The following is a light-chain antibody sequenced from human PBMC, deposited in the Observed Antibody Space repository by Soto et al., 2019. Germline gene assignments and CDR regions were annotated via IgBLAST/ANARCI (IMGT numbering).Light chain of an antibody. CDR2: GTS. CDR1: QSVSSSY. J-gene: IGKJ1*01. V-gene: IGKV3-20*01. CDR3: QQYGSSPPTWT. Sequence: EIVLTQSPGTLSLSPGERATVSCRASQSVSSSYLAWYQQKPGQAPRLLIYGTSSRATDIPDRFSGSGSGTDFTLTISRLEPEDFAVYYCQQYGSSPPTWTFGQGTKVDIK.